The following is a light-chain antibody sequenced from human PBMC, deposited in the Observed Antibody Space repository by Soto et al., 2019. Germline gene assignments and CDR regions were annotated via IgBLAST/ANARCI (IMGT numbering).Light chain of an antibody. Sequence: DILMTQSPASLSASIGDRVTITCRASQGIANFLNWYQQKPGKAPKLLIYAASSLRSGVPSRFSGSGFGTDFTLTISSLQPEDFATYYCQKNYSPPPVTFGQGTLLEIK. J-gene: IGKJ5*01. CDR3: QKNYSPPPVT. CDR2: AAS. CDR1: QGIANF. V-gene: IGKV1-39*01.